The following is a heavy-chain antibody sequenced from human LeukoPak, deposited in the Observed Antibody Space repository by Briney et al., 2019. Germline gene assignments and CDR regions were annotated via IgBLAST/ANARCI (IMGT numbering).Heavy chain of an antibody. J-gene: IGHJ4*02. CDR2: ISYDGSDK. D-gene: IGHD6-19*01. Sequence: PGGSLRLSCAASGFTFSSYAMHWVRQAPGKGLEWVAVISYDGSDKYYADSVTGRFTISRDNSRNTLYLQMNSLRSDDTAVYYCARGRGWIYDSWGRGTLVTVSS. V-gene: IGHV3-30-3*01. CDR3: ARGRGWIYDS. CDR1: GFTFSSYA.